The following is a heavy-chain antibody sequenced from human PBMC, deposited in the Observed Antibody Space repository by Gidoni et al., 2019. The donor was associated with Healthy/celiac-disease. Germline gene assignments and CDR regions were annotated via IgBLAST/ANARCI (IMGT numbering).Heavy chain of an antibody. CDR2: INPSGGST. J-gene: IGHJ4*02. Sequence: QVQLVQSGAEVKKPGASVKVSCKASGCTFTSYYMHWVRQAPGQGLEWMGIINPSGGSTSYAQKFQGRVTMTRDTSTSTVYMELSSLRSEDTAVYYCAREGDQTYSSGWYYFDYWGQGTLVTVSS. CDR1: GCTFTSYY. CDR3: AREGDQTYSSGWYYFDY. D-gene: IGHD6-19*01. V-gene: IGHV1-46*01.